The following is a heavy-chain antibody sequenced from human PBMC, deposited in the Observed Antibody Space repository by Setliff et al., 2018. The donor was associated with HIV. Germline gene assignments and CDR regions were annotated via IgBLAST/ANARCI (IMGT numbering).Heavy chain of an antibody. D-gene: IGHD2-8*01. V-gene: IGHV4-61*09. CDR3: ARCMFSLRRRHIIYYMDV. J-gene: IGHJ6*03. CDR2: ISPSEST. CDR1: GDSMSSETFY. Sequence: PAETLSLTCTVSGDSMSSETFYWSWVRKPAGKRLEWIAHISPSESTNYSPSLQSLVTISVDTSKIQFSLKLSSVTAADTAVYYCARCMFSLRRRHIIYYMDVWGKGTTVTVSS.